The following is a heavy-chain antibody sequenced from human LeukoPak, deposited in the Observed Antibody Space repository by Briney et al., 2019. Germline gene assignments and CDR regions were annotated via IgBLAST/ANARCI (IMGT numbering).Heavy chain of an antibody. D-gene: IGHD6-19*01. CDR3: AREGAVAGYDAFDI. J-gene: IGHJ3*02. CDR2: IGSISSYI. CDR1: GFIFSDYS. V-gene: IGHV3-21*01. Sequence: TRGSLRLSCAASGFIFSDYSMNWVRQTPGKGLEWVSSIGSISSYIYYGDSVKGRFTISRDNAKNSLYLQMNSLRAEDTAVYYCAREGAVAGYDAFDIWGQGTMVTVSS.